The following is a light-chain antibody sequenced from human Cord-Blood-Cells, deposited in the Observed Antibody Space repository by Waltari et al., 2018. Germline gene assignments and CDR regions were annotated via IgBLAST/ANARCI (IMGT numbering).Light chain of an antibody. Sequence: QSALPQPASVSGSPGQSITISCNGTTSDVGGYNYVPWYQQHPGKAPKLMIYEVSNRPSGVSNRFSGSKSGNTASLTISGLQAEDEADYYCSSYTSSSTVVFGTGTKVTVL. CDR3: SSYTSSSTVV. CDR1: TSDVGGYNY. J-gene: IGLJ1*01. V-gene: IGLV2-14*01. CDR2: EVS.